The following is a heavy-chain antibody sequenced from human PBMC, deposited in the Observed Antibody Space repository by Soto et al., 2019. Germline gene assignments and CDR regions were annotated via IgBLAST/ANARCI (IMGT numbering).Heavy chain of an antibody. CDR1: GCTFSSYA. CDR2: IIPIFGTA. V-gene: IGHV1-69*06. D-gene: IGHD6-6*01. J-gene: IGHJ6*02. CDR3: ARLLAARRGLGGMDV. Sequence: SVKVSCKASGCTFSSYAISCVRQAPGQGLEWMGGIIPIFGTANYAQKFQGRVTITADKSTSTAHMELSSLRSEDTAVYYCARLLAARRGLGGMDVWGQGTTVTRLL.